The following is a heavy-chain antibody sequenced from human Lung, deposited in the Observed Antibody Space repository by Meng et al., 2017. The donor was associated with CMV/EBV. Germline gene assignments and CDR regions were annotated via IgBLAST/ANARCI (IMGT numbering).Heavy chain of an antibody. J-gene: IGHJ4*02. CDR2: IYWDDDK. CDR3: THRPMTSAYYYFDY. CDR1: GFSLSISGVG. D-gene: IGHD3-22*01. Sequence: QMPLNESGPKPVRPTQTLPLTCTFSGFSLSISGVGVGWIRQPPGQALEWLALIYWDDDKRYSPSLKSRLTITKDTSKNQVVLTMTNMDPVDTATYYCTHRPMTSAYYYFDYWGQGTLVTVSS. V-gene: IGHV2-5*02.